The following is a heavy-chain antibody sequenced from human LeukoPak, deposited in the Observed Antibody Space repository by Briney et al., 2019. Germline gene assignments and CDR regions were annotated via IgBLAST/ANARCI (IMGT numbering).Heavy chain of an antibody. J-gene: IGHJ6*03. Sequence: GRSLRLSCAASGSTFDDYAMHWVRQPLGKGLEWVSGISWNGGHMGYADSVRGRFTISRDNAKNSLYLQMNSLRAEDTAFYYCAKDKRVATLTISPMDVWGKGTTVTVSS. CDR2: ISWNGGHM. CDR3: AKDKRVATLTISPMDV. V-gene: IGHV3-9*01. CDR1: GSTFDDYA. D-gene: IGHD4-17*01.